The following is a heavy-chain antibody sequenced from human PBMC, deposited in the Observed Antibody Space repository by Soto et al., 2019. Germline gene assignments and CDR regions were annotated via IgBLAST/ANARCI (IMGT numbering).Heavy chain of an antibody. Sequence: QVQLVQSGAEVKKPGASVKVSCKASGYTFTDYYIHWGRQAPGQGLQWLGWINPTNSGTRYARSFQGRVTVTRDTSISTAYMELSSLRSDYTAVDYCARGSTSRLVFYYYYMDVWGFGTTVTVSS. J-gene: IGHJ6*03. CDR2: INPTNSGT. CDR3: ARGSTSRLVFYYYYMDV. CDR1: GYTFTDYY. D-gene: IGHD6-13*01. V-gene: IGHV1-2*02.